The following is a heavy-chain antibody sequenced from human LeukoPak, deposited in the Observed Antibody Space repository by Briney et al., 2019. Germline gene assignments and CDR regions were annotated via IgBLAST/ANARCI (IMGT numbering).Heavy chain of an antibody. CDR2: IYHSGST. CDR3: ARGVLRGIFGVVMRPLDY. V-gene: IGHV4-38-2*02. CDR1: GYSISSGYY. Sequence: SETLSLTCTVSGYSISSGYYWGWIRQPPGKGLEWIGSIYHSGSTYYNPSLKSRVTISVDTSKNQFSLKLSSVTAADTAVYYCARGVLRGIFGVVMRPLDYWGQGTLVTVSS. J-gene: IGHJ4*02. D-gene: IGHD3-3*01.